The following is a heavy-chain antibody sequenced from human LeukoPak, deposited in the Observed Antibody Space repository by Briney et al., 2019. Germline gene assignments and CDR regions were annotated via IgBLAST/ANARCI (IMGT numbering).Heavy chain of an antibody. CDR3: ARGGLRAGTGGFDP. D-gene: IGHD6-13*01. CDR2: MNPNSGNT. V-gene: IGHV1-8*01. Sequence: ASVKVSCKASGYTFTTYDIDWVRQAPGQGLEWMGWMNPNSGNTGYAQKFQGRVTMTRNTSISTAYMELSSLRSDDTAVYYCARGGLRAGTGGFDPWGQGTLVTVSS. J-gene: IGHJ5*02. CDR1: GYTFTTYD.